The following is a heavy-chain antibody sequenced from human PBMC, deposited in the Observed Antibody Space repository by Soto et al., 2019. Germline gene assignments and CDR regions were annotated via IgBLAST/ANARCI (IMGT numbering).Heavy chain of an antibody. CDR1: GFTFSNYA. D-gene: IGHD3-22*01. CDR3: ANGDFSRGSSFFSAMDV. V-gene: IGHV3-23*01. Sequence: GASLRLSCAASGFTFSNYAISRVRKAPGKELEWVSGISGSGWRTFYADSVKRRVTISRDNSRNTLYLQMNSLRVENTAVYYRANGDFSRGSSFFSAMDVWGQGPRMTV. J-gene: IGHJ6*02. CDR2: ISGSGWRT.